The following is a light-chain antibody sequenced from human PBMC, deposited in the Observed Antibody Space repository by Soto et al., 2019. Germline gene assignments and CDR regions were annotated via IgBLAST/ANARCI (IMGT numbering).Light chain of an antibody. V-gene: IGKV1-5*01. J-gene: IGKJ1*01. CDR1: QTISSW. CDR3: KQYNSYSKT. Sequence: DMQMTQSPSTLSGSVGDRVTITCRASQTISSWLAWYQQKPGKAPKLLIFDAYSLESGVQSRFSGSGSGTEFTLTIRSLQPDDFATYYCKQYNSYSKTFGQGTKVDI. CDR2: DAY.